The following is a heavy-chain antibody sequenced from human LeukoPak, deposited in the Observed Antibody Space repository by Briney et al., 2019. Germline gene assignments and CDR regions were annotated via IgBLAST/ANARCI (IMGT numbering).Heavy chain of an antibody. V-gene: IGHV3-23*01. CDR2: ISGSGGST. CDR1: GFTFSSYA. Sequence: GGSLRLSCAASGFTFSSYAMSWVRQAPGKGLEWVSAISGSGGSTYYADSVKGRFTISRDNSKNTLYLQMNSLRAEDTAVYYCARGPAAQGDAFDIWGQGTMVTVSS. J-gene: IGHJ3*02. D-gene: IGHD6-25*01. CDR3: ARGPAAQGDAFDI.